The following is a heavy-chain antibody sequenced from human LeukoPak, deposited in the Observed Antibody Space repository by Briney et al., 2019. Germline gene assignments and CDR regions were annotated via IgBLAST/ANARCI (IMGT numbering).Heavy chain of an antibody. D-gene: IGHD5-18*01. CDR3: AKVGDTGDYWYFDL. CDR2: INSDGSST. Sequence: GGSLRLSCAASGFTFSNYWMHWVRQAPGKGLVWVSRINSDGSSTDYADSVKGRFTISRDNAKNTVYLQMNSLRAEDTAVYYCAKVGDTGDYWYFDLWGRGTLVTVSS. J-gene: IGHJ2*01. V-gene: IGHV3-74*01. CDR1: GFTFSNYW.